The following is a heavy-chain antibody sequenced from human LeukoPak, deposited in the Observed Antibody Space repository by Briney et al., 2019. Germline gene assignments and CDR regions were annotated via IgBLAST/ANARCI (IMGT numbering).Heavy chain of an antibody. CDR1: GFSVSSTY. CDR3: ARDLSYFDY. V-gene: IGHV3-53*01. J-gene: IGHJ4*02. D-gene: IGHD2/OR15-2a*01. Sequence: GGSLRLSCAVSGFSVSSTYMTWVRQAPGEGLEWVSITYSDGNTYYAESVRGRFTVSRGYSKNTLYLQMKSLRVEDTAFYYCARDLSYFDYWGQGTLVTVSS. CDR2: TYSDGNT.